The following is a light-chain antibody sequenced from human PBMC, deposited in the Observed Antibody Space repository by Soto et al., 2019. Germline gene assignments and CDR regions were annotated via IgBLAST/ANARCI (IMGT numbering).Light chain of an antibody. CDR3: QQRANCPLTT. Sequence: EIVLTQSPATLSLSPGERATLSCRASQSVSNFLAWYQQKPGQAPRLLIYDASNRATGIPARFSGSGSGTDFTLTIRSLEPEDFAIYYCQQRANCPLTTFCHGTRLEIK. CDR1: QSVSNF. CDR2: DAS. J-gene: IGKJ5*01. V-gene: IGKV3-11*01.